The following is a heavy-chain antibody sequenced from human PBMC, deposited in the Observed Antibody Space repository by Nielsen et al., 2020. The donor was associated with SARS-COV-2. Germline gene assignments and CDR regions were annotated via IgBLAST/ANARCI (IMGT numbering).Heavy chain of an antibody. CDR1: GFRLDDYG. Sequence: GESLKISCAAAGFRLDDYGMHWVRQPPGKGLEWVAHMWHHGGDENYADSVRGRFTISRDLSKNTVYLQMSGLKVEDTAVYYCARDLSYGAYWFDPGSQGTLVTVSS. CDR3: ARDLSYGAYWFDP. D-gene: IGHD3-16*01. J-gene: IGHJ5*02. CDR2: MWHHGGDE. V-gene: IGHV3-33*08.